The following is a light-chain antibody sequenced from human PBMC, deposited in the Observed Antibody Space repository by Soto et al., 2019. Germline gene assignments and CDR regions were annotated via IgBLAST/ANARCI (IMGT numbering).Light chain of an antibody. Sequence: QSVLTQPASVSGSPGQSITISCTGTSSDVGGYNYVSWYQQHPGKAPKLMIYDVSNRPSGVSNRFSGSKSGNTASLTISGLQAEDEADHYCSSYTTSGSLVFGGWTKLTVL. V-gene: IGLV2-14*01. CDR3: SSYTTSGSLV. CDR1: SSDVGGYNY. CDR2: DVS. J-gene: IGLJ2*01.